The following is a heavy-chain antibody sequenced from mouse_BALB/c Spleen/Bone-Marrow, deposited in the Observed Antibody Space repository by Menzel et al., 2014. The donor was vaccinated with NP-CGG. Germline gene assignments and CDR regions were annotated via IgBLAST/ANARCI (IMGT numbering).Heavy chain of an antibody. D-gene: IGHD1-1*01. CDR3: ASNYYGYAMDY. J-gene: IGHJ4*01. CDR2: INPYNGAT. V-gene: IGHV1-26*01. CDR1: GYSFTGYY. Sequence: VQLKESGPELVKPGASVKISCKASGYSFTGYYMKWVKQRHVKSLEWIGRINPYNGATSYNQNFKDKASLTVDKSSSTAYMELHSLTSEDSAVYYCASNYYGYAMDYWGQGTSATVSS.